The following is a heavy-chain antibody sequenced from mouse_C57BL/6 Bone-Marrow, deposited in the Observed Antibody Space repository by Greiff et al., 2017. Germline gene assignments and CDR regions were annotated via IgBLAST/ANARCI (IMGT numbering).Heavy chain of an antibody. D-gene: IGHD3-2*02. V-gene: IGHV5-6*01. Sequence: DVHLVESGGDLVKPGGSLKLSCAASRFTFSSYGMSWVRQTPDKRLEWVATISSGGSYTYYPDSVKGRFTISRDNAKNTLYLQMSSLKSEDTAMYYCARHSSLYWGQGTTLTVSS. CDR1: RFTFSSYG. J-gene: IGHJ2*01. CDR3: ARHSSLY. CDR2: ISSGGSYT.